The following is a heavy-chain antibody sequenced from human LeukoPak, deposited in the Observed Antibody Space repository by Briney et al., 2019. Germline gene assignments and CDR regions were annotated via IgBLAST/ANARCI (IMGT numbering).Heavy chain of an antibody. CDR1: GFTFSSYA. V-gene: IGHV3-23*01. CDR2: ISGSGVAT. CDR3: ARKSGYTGYDSHYFDS. Sequence: GGSLRLSCAASGFTFSSYAVSWVRQAPGKGLEWVSSISGSGVATYSADSVKGRFTISRDNAKNSLFLQMDSLRAEDTAVYYCARKSGYTGYDSHYFDSWGQGTLVTVSS. D-gene: IGHD5-12*01. J-gene: IGHJ4*02.